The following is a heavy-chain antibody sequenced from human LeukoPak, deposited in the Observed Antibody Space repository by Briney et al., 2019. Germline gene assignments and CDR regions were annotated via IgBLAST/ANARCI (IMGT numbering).Heavy chain of an antibody. V-gene: IGHV3-74*01. Sequence: GGSLRLSCAASGFTFSTYGMHWVRQAPGKGLVWVSRINGDGTSTSYADSVKGRFTISRDNAKNTLYLQMNSLRAEDTALYYCARGSEYWGQGTLVTVSS. CDR2: INGDGTST. CDR3: ARGSEY. J-gene: IGHJ4*02. D-gene: IGHD1-14*01. CDR1: GFTFSTYG.